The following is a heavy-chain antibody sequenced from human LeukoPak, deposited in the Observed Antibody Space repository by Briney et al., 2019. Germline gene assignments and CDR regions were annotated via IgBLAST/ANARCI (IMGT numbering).Heavy chain of an antibody. CDR2: ISSSSSYI. CDR1: GFTFSSYS. D-gene: IGHD3-3*01. CDR3: ALLRSGQYYFDY. V-gene: IGHV3-21*04. Sequence: GGSLRLSCAASGFTFSSYSMNWVRQAPGKGLEWVSSISSSSSYIYYADSVKGRFTISRDNSKNTLYLQMNSLRAEDTAVYYCALLRSGQYYFDYWGQGTLVTVS. J-gene: IGHJ4*02.